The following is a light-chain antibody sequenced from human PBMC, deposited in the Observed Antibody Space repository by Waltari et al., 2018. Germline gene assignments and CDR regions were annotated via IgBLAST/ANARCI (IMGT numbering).Light chain of an antibody. CDR1: KSISSY. CDR3: QQNYNVPPA. CDR2: GAS. Sequence: DIQLTHSPSSLSASVGDRVNITFRASKSISSYLSWYQQKPRKAPKLLIYGASSLQSGVPSRFSGSGSGTHFTLTISSLQPEDFATYYCQQNYNVPPAFGPGTKVEIK. V-gene: IGKV1-39*01. J-gene: IGKJ1*01.